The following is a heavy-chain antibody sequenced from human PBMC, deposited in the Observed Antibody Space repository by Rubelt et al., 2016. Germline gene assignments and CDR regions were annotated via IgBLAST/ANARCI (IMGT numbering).Heavy chain of an antibody. D-gene: IGHD3-16*01. J-gene: IGHJ4*02. Sequence: QVQLVESGGGVVQPGRSLRLSCAASGFTFSSSGMHWVRQAPGKGLEWVAVIWYDESNKYYADSVKGRFTISRDNSKNTLYLQMKSLRAEDTAVYYCARDRLGGLGLAIDYWGRGTLVTVSS. V-gene: IGHV3-33*01. CDR1: GFTFSSSG. CDR3: ARDRLGGLGLAIDY. CDR2: IWYDESNK.